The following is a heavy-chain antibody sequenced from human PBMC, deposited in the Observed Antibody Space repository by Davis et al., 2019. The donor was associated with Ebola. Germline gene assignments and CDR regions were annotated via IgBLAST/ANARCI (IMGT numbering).Heavy chain of an antibody. CDR3: ARPILPEVTHCGVDY. D-gene: IGHD1-14*01. J-gene: IGHJ4*02. CDR2: IYVYNGAT. Sequence: ASVKVSCKASGYTFTDYYLHWVRQAPGQGLEWLGRIYVYNGATNLAEKFQGRVSMTTDSSITTAYMELSSLNSDDTAVYYCARPILPEVTHCGVDYWGQGTLVTGSS. CDR1: GYTFTDYY. V-gene: IGHV1-2*06.